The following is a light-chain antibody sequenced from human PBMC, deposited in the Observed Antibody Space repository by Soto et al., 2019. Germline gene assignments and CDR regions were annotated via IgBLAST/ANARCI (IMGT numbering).Light chain of an antibody. J-gene: IGKJ4*01. Sequence: EIVSTQSPGTLSLSPGETTTLSCRASQSVSSSYLAWYQQKPGQAPRLLIYGASSRATGIPDRFSGSVSGTDFTLTISRLETEDLAVYYCQQYGRSLNLGGGTKVEIK. CDR1: QSVSSSY. CDR3: QQYGRSLN. CDR2: GAS. V-gene: IGKV3-20*01.